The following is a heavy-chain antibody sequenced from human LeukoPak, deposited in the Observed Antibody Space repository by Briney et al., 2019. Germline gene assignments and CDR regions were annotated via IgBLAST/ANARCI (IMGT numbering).Heavy chain of an antibody. J-gene: IGHJ3*02. CDR2: IYYSGST. CDR1: GGSISSYY. V-gene: IGHV4-59*12. Sequence: SETLSLTCTVSGGSISSYYWSWIRQPPGKGLEWIGYIYYSGSTNYNPSLKSRVTISVDTSKNQFSLKLSSVTAADTAVYYCARRWADTMIVVVINAAFDIWGQGTMVTVSS. D-gene: IGHD3-22*01. CDR3: ARRWADTMIVVVINAAFDI.